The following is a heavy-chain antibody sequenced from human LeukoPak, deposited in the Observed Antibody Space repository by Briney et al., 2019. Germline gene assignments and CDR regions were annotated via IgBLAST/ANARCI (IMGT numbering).Heavy chain of an antibody. CDR3: ARERGYSYGSDAFDI. V-gene: IGHV3-20*04. D-gene: IGHD5-18*01. CDR2: INWNGGST. J-gene: IGHJ3*02. CDR1: GFTFSSYV. Sequence: GGSLRLPCAASGFTFSSYVMSWVRQAPGKGLEWVSGINWNGGSTGYADSVKGRFTISRDNAKNSLYLQMNSLRAEDTALYYCARERGYSYGSDAFDIWGQGTVVTVSS.